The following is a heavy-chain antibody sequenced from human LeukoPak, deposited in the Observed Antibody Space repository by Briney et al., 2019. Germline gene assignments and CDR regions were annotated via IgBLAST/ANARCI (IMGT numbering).Heavy chain of an antibody. J-gene: IGHJ4*02. CDR1: GFTFSSYG. D-gene: IGHD6-19*01. CDR3: ARDHSSGWYSDYFDY. Sequence: GRSLRLSCAASGFTFSSYGMHWVRQAPGKGLEWVSVIWYDGSNKYYADSVKGRFTISRDNSKNTLYLQMNSLRAEDTAVYYCARDHSSGWYSDYFDYWGQGTLVTVSS. V-gene: IGHV3-33*01. CDR2: IWYDGSNK.